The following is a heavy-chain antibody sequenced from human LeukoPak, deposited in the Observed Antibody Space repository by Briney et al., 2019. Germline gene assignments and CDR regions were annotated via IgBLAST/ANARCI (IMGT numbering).Heavy chain of an antibody. CDR2: INPHSGGT. D-gene: IGHD2/OR15-2a*01. Sequence: GASVKVSCKASGYTFTGHDIHWVRQAPGQGLEWMGWINPHSGGTYYMENFQGSVTMTRDTSTSTAYMELSRLKSDDTAVYYCTLFNHWGQGTLVTVSS. V-gene: IGHV1-2*02. CDR1: GYTFTGHD. J-gene: IGHJ5*02. CDR3: TLFNH.